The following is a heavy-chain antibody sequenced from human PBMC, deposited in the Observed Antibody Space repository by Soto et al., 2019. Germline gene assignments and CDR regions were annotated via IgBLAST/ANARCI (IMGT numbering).Heavy chain of an antibody. CDR3: ARIGISTSCYPCWFDP. J-gene: IGHJ5*02. D-gene: IGHD2-2*01. Sequence: QVTLKESGPVLVKPTETLTLTCTVSGFSLSNASMGVSWIRQPPGQALEWLAHIFSNDEKSYSPSLKSRLTISKDTSKSQVVLTMTNMDPVDTATYYCARIGISTSCYPCWFDPWGQGTLVTVSS. CDR1: GFSLSNASMG. V-gene: IGHV2-26*01. CDR2: IFSNDEK.